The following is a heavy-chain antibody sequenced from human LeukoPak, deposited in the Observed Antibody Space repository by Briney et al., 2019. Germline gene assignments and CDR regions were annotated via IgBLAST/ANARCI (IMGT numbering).Heavy chain of an antibody. CDR1: GFTFSSYW. CDR3: ARGYYSLGRGDFDS. J-gene: IGHJ4*02. CDR2: IKQDGSEK. D-gene: IGHD3-10*01. Sequence: GGSLRLSCAASGFTFSSYWMSWGRQAPGKGLEWVANIKQDGSEKNYVDSVKGRFTISRDNAKNSLYLQMNSLRAEDTAVYYCARGYYSLGRGDFDSWGQGTLVTVSS. V-gene: IGHV3-7*02.